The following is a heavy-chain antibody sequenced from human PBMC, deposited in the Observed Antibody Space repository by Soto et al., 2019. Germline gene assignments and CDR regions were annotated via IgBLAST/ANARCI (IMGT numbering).Heavy chain of an antibody. J-gene: IGHJ5*02. V-gene: IGHV1-3*01. CDR3: ARTPLWFGELGWFEP. D-gene: IGHD3-10*01. CDR2: INAGNGNT. CDR1: GYTFTSYA. Sequence: ASGKVSCKASGYTFTSYAMHWVRQAPGQRLEWMGWINAGNGNTKYSQKFQGRVTITRDTSASTAYMELSSLRSEDTAVYYCARTPLWFGELGWFEPWGQGTLVTVSS.